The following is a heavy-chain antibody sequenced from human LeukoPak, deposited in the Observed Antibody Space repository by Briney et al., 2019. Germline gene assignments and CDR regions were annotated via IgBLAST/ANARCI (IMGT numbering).Heavy chain of an antibody. J-gene: IGHJ4*02. CDR2: IYPGDSDT. D-gene: IGHD2-21*01. CDR3: ARFAYCGGDCLGLFDY. V-gene: IGHV5-51*01. Sequence: GESLKISCRGSGCSITSCWISWVRQMPGKGLEGMVIIYPGDSDTRYSPSFQGQVTISAEKSISTAYLQWSSLTASDTAMYYCARFAYCGGDCLGLFDYWGQGTLVTVSS. CDR1: GCSITSCW.